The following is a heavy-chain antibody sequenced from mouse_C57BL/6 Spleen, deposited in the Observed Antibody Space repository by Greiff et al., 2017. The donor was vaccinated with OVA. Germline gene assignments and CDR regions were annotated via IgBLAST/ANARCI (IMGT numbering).Heavy chain of an antibody. J-gene: IGHJ2*01. D-gene: IGHD2-4*01. CDR3: ARWDGLRRYFDY. CDR1: GYTFTDYY. V-gene: IGHV1-26*01. Sequence: VQLQQSGPELVKPGASVKISCKASGYTFTDYYMNWVKQSHGKSLEWIGDINPNNGGTSYNQKFKGKATLTVDKSSSTAYMELRSLTSEDSAVYYCARWDGLRRYFDYWGQGTTLTVSS. CDR2: INPNNGGT.